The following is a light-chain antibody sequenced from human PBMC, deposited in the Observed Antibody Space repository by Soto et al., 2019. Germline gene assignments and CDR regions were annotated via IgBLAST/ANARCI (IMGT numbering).Light chain of an antibody. CDR1: QSVNTN. CDR2: GAS. CDR3: QHYNNWPSYT. Sequence: TQSPATLSVSPGERATLSCRASQSVNTNLAWFHQRPGQAPRLLIYGASTRATGVPARFSGSGSGTEVTLTISSLQSEDFAIYYCQHYNNWPSYTFGQGTKLDIK. V-gene: IGKV3-15*01. J-gene: IGKJ2*01.